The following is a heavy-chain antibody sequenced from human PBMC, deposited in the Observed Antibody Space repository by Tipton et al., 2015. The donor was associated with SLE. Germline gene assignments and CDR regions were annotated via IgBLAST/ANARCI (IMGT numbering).Heavy chain of an antibody. V-gene: IGHV4-59*01. CDR1: GASMTGYY. CDR3: ARDRCSGGGCYFDF. J-gene: IGHJ4*02. CDR2: IYHSGNT. Sequence: TLSLTCTVSGASMTGYYWSWIRQPPGKGLEWIGYIYHSGNTNYNPSLKSRLTISVDTSQSQFSLKLSSVTAADTAVYYCARDRCSGGGCYFDFWGLGALVTVSS. D-gene: IGHD2-15*01.